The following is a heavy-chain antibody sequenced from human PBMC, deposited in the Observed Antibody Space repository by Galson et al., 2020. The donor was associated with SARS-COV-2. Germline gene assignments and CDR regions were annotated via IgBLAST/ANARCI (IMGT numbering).Heavy chain of an antibody. J-gene: IGHJ4*02. CDR3: AKLTTNDFDY. Sequence: GGSLRLSCAASGFTFRSYGMHWVRQAPGKGLEWVAVILPDGSKTYYADSVKGRFTLSRDNSNNMMFLQMNSLRPEDTAVYYCAKLTTNDFDYWGQGTLVTVSS. D-gene: IGHD1-1*01. CDR2: ILPDGSKT. CDR1: GFTFRSYG. V-gene: IGHV3-30*18.